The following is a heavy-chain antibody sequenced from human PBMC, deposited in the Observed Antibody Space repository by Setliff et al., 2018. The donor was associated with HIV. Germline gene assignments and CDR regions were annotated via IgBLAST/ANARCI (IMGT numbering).Heavy chain of an antibody. V-gene: IGHV4-39*07. CDR2: IYYSGST. Sequence: SETLSLTCTASGGTISSSRYYWGWIRQPPGKGLEWIGSIYYSGSTYYNQSLKSRFTISVDTSKNQFSLKLSSVTAADTAVYYCARANFWSGYYGYWGQGTLVTVSS. D-gene: IGHD3-3*01. CDR1: GGTISSSRYY. J-gene: IGHJ4*02. CDR3: ARANFWSGYYGY.